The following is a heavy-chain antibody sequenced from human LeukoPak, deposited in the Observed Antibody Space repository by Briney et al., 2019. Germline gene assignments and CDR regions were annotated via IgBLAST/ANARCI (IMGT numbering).Heavy chain of an antibody. CDR2: IYSGRST. CDR3: ARGDHYGSGYFDY. V-gene: IGHV3-53*01. Sequence: GGSLRLSGAASGFTVISNYMSWVRQPPGKGLEWVPVIYSGRSTYYADSVKGRFTISRDNSKNTLYLQMNSLRAEDTAVYYCARGDHYGSGYFDYWGQGTLVTVSS. CDR1: GFTVISNY. J-gene: IGHJ4*02. D-gene: IGHD3-10*01.